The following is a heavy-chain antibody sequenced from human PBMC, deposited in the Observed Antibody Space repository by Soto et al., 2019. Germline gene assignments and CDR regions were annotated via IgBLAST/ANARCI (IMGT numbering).Heavy chain of an antibody. V-gene: IGHV4-59*08. D-gene: IGHD2-15*01. Sequence: SETLSLTCTVSAGSISSYFWSWIRQPPGKGLEWIGYIYYSGSTNYNPSLKSRVTISVDTSKNQFSLKLNSVTATDTAVYYCARGGSNKFDPWGQGTLVTVSS. CDR2: IYYSGST. J-gene: IGHJ5*02. CDR1: AGSISSYF. CDR3: ARGGSNKFDP.